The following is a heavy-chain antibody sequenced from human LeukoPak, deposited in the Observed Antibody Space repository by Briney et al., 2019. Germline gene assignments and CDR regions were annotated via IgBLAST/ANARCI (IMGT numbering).Heavy chain of an antibody. V-gene: IGHV3-66*01. J-gene: IGHJ4*02. D-gene: IGHD3-16*01. CDR3: ARWGSLNVDY. CDR1: GLTVSSNY. Sequence: GGSLRLSCAASGLTVSSNYMSWVRQAPGKGLEWVSVIYSSGSTYYADSVKGRFPISRDNSKNTLYLQMNSLRVEDTAVYYCARWGSLNVDYWGQGTLVTVSS. CDR2: IYSSGST.